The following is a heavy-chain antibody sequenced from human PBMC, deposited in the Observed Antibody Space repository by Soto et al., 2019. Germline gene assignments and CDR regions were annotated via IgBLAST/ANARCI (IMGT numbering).Heavy chain of an antibody. V-gene: IGHV3-23*01. CDR3: VKVSDYYGSGSYYLAHFDY. D-gene: IGHD3-10*01. Sequence: GGSLRLSCAASGFTFSSYAMSWVRQAPGKGLEWVSAISGSGGSTYYADSVKGRFTISRDNSKNTLYLQMNSLRAEDTAVYYCVKVSDYYGSGSYYLAHFDYWGQGTLVTVSS. CDR1: GFTFSSYA. J-gene: IGHJ4*02. CDR2: ISGSGGST.